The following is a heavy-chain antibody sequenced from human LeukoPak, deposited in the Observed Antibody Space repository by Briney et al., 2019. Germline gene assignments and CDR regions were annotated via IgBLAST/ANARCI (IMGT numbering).Heavy chain of an antibody. Sequence: GGSLRLSCAASGFPFSTHSLNWARQAPGKRPEWLSAITGGHGATYYADSVTGRFTISRDYSRNTVYLHMSALRAEDTAVYYCARDRSTDAISEYWGQGTLVAVSS. CDR3: ARDRSTDAISEY. J-gene: IGHJ4*02. CDR1: GFPFSTHS. V-gene: IGHV3-23*01. CDR2: ITGGHGAT. D-gene: IGHD1-1*01.